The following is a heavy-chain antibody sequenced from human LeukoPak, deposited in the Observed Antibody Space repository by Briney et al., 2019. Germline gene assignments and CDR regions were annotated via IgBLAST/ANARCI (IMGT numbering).Heavy chain of an antibody. CDR2: INHSGST. D-gene: IGHD2-8*02. CDR1: GGSFSGCY. Sequence: PSETLSLTCAVYGGSFSGCYWSWIRQPPGKGLEWIGEINHSGSTNYNPSLKSRVTISVDTSKNQFSLKLSSVTAADTAVYYCARRRWGSRDAFDIWGQGTMVTVSS. J-gene: IGHJ3*02. V-gene: IGHV4-34*01. CDR3: ARRRWGSRDAFDI.